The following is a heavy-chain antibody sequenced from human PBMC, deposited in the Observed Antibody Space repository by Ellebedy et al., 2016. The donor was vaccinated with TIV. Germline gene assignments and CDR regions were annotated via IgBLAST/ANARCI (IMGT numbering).Heavy chain of an antibody. V-gene: IGHV3-7*01. CDR1: GSSFRSSW. CDR3: ARRGSYGDYAVQINSWFDR. J-gene: IGHJ5*02. Sequence: PGGSLRLSCAAPGSSFRSSWMSWVRQAPGKGLEWVANIYHDGTEQRYVASVKGRVTISSDNANNLLFLQMNSLRVDDTAVYDCARRGSYGDYAVQINSWFDRWGQGTLGTVSS. D-gene: IGHD4-17*01. CDR2: IYHDGTEQ.